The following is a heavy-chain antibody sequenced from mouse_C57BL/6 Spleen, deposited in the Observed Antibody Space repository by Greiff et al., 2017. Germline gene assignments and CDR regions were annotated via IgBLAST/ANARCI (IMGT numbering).Heavy chain of an antibody. D-gene: IGHD1-1*02. CDR2: IRNKANNHAT. CDR3: NRGPIYYANY. V-gene: IGHV6-6*01. J-gene: IGHJ2*01. Sequence: EVQLVESGGGLVQPGGSMKLSCAASGFTFSDAWMDWVRQSPGKGLEWVAEIRNKANNHATYYAESVKGRFTISRDDSKSSVYLEMNSLRAEDTGIYYCNRGPIYYANYWGQGTTLTVSS. CDR1: GFTFSDAW.